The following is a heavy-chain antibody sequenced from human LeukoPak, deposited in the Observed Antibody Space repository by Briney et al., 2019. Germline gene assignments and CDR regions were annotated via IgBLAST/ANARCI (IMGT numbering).Heavy chain of an antibody. CDR2: TYHSGST. CDR3: ARSSPTYYFDSSGYYYGDY. V-gene: IGHV4-38-2*01. Sequence: SETLSLTCAVSGYSISSGYYWGWIRQPPGKGLEWIGSTYHSGSTYYNPSLKSRVTISVDTSKNQFSLKLSSVTAADTAVYYCARSSPTYYFDSSGYYYGDYWGQGTLVTVSS. CDR1: GYSISSGYY. J-gene: IGHJ4*02. D-gene: IGHD3-22*01.